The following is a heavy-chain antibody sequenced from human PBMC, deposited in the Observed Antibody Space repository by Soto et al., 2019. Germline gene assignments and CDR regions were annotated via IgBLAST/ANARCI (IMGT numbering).Heavy chain of an antibody. CDR1: GGTFSSYT. Sequence: QVQLVQSGAEVKKPGSSVIVSCKASGGTFSSYTINWVRQAPGQGLEWVGGIIPMLDTTTFAQKFQGRVTITAADSTSTAYMALSSLRSEDTAMYYCARGDIVASTFFDYWGQGTLVTVSS. CDR2: IIPMLDTT. CDR3: ARGDIVASTFFDY. J-gene: IGHJ4*02. D-gene: IGHD5-12*01. V-gene: IGHV1-69*01.